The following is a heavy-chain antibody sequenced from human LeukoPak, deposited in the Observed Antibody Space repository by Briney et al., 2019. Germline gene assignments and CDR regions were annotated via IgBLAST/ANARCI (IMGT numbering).Heavy chain of an antibody. D-gene: IGHD6-6*01. Sequence: GGSLRLSCAASGFTVSSNYMSWVRQAPGKGLEWVSVIYSGGSTYYVDSVKGLFTISRDNSKNTLYLQMNSLRAEDTAVYYCARGSIAALDYWGQGTLVTVSS. CDR2: IYSGGST. J-gene: IGHJ4*02. V-gene: IGHV3-53*01. CDR3: ARGSIAALDY. CDR1: GFTVSSNY.